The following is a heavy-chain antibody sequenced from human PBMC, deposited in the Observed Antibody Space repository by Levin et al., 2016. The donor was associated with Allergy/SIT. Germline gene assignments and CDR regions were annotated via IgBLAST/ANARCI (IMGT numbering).Heavy chain of an antibody. V-gene: IGHV1-69-2*01. Sequence: WVRQAPGQGLEWMGLVDPEDGETIYAEKFQGRVTITADTSTDTAYMELSSLRSEDTAVYYCARGRFEYCGGDCYMRGAFDIWGQGTMVTVSS. CDR2: VDPEDGET. CDR3: ARGRFEYCGGDCYMRGAFDI. D-gene: IGHD2-21*02. J-gene: IGHJ3*02.